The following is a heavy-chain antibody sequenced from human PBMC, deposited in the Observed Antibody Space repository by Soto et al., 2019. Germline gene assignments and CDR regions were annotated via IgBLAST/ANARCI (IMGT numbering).Heavy chain of an antibody. D-gene: IGHD5-12*01. CDR1: GYTFTSYG. J-gene: IGHJ6*02. CDR2: ISAYNGNT. Sequence: QVQLVQSGAEVKKPGASVKVSCKASGYTFTSYGINWVRQAPGQGLEWMGWISAYNGNTNYAQKLQGRVTMTTDTSTSTAYMELRSLRSDDTAVYYCARAYSGYGYGYYYYYGMDVWGQGTTVTVSS. CDR3: ARAYSGYGYGYYYYYGMDV. V-gene: IGHV1-18*01.